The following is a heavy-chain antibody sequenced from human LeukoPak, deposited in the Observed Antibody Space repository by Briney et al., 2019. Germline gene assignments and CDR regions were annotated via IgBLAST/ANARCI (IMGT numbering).Heavy chain of an antibody. CDR2: INTNTGNP. D-gene: IGHD2-15*01. CDR3: ARAGSSSWQLDY. CDR1: GYTFTSYA. V-gene: IGHV7-4-1*02. J-gene: IGHJ4*02. Sequence: ASVRASCKAAGYTFTSYAMNWLRQAPGQGREWMGWINTNTGNPTYAQGFTGRFVFSVDTSVSTAYLEISSLKAEDTALYYCARAGSSSWQLDYWGQGTLVSVSS.